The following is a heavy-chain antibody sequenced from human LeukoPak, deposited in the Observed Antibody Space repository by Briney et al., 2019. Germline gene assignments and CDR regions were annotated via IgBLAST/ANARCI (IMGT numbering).Heavy chain of an antibody. D-gene: IGHD3-10*01. Sequence: PSETLSLICTDSGGSISSYYWSWIRQPLGRGLERIGYIYYSGSTNYNPSLRSRVTISVDTSKNQFSLKLSSVTAADTAVYYCARAYYYGSGIMADPWGQGTLVTVSS. CDR2: IYYSGST. CDR1: GGSISSYY. V-gene: IGHV4-59*01. J-gene: IGHJ5*02. CDR3: ARAYYYGSGIMADP.